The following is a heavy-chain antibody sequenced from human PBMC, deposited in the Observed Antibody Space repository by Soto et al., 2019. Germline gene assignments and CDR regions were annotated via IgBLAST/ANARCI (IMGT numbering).Heavy chain of an antibody. J-gene: IGHJ6*02. CDR1: GFTFSYYG. D-gene: IGHD3-10*01. CDR3: AKGWFGGLLSHYYFYGLDV. CDR2: ISYDGSNK. V-gene: IGHV3-30*18. Sequence: QVQLVESGGGVVQPGRSLRLSCAASGFTFSYYGMHWVRQAPGKGLEWVAVISYDGSNKYYADSVKGRFTISRDNSKNALYVQMNSRRAEDTAVYYCAKGWFGGLLSHYYFYGLDVWGQGTTVTVSS.